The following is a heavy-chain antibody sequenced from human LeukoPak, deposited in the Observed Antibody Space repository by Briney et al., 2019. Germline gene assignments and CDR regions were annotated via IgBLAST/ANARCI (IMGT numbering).Heavy chain of an antibody. CDR1: GYSISSGYY. V-gene: IGHV4-38-2*02. D-gene: IGHD5-24*01. CDR2: IYHSGST. J-gene: IGHJ3*02. CDR3: ARDGYNLWAFDI. Sequence: PSETLSLTCTVSGYSISSGYYWGWIRQPPGKGLEWIGSIYHSGSTYYSPSLKSRVTISVDTSKNQFSLKLSSVTAADTAVYYCARDGYNLWAFDIWGQGTMVTVSS.